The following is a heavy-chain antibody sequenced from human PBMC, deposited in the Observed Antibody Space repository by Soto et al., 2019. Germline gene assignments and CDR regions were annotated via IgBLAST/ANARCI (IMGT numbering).Heavy chain of an antibody. Sequence: SVKVSCKASGGTFSSYAISWVRQAPGQGLEWMGGIIPIFGTANYAQKFQGRVTITADESTSTAYMELSSLRSEDTAVYYCARGKDYDSSGSENPPYYFDYWGQGTLVTVSS. CDR1: GGTFSSYA. V-gene: IGHV1-69*13. CDR2: IIPIFGTA. D-gene: IGHD3-22*01. J-gene: IGHJ4*02. CDR3: ARGKDYDSSGSENPPYYFDY.